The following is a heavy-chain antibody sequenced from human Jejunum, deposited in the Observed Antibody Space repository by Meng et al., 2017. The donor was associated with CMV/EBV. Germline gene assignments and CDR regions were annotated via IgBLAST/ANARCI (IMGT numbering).Heavy chain of an antibody. CDR1: GFTFSIHW. Sequence: RLSWAASGFTFSIHWMSWVRQPPGKGPEWVARIKPDGSEIQYVGSLRGRFTVSRDNARKSLYLQMNSLTAEDTAVYYCASGNDFNIWGQGTLVTVSS. J-gene: IGHJ3*02. D-gene: IGHD1-1*01. CDR2: IKPDGSEI. V-gene: IGHV3-7*01. CDR3: ASGNDFNI.